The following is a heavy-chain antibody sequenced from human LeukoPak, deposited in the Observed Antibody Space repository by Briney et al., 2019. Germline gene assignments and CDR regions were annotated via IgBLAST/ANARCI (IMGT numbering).Heavy chain of an antibody. CDR2: ISGSSSTISSI. D-gene: IGHD3-10*01. CDR1: GFTFSSYS. Sequence: GGSLRLSCAASGFTFSSYSMNWVRQAPGKGLEWVAYISGSSSTISSIYYADSVRGRFTVSSDNANNSLYLHMNTVREEYTAVYYCARGFRVCYTSGSSYPDFDYWGHEILVTVSS. V-gene: IGHV3-48*02. J-gene: IGHJ4*03. CDR3: ARGFRVCYTSGSSYPDFDY.